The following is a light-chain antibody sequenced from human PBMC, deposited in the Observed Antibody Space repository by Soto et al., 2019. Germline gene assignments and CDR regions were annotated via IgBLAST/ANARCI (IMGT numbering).Light chain of an antibody. CDR3: QQYKDYTWT. Sequence: DMQVTHSPSTLSASVGERVSINCRASQSVDRYLAWYQQKPGKAPHLLIYDASSLESGVPSRFSGSGSGTEFTLTISSLQPDDFTTFYCQQYKDYTWTFGQGTKVDIK. CDR2: DAS. J-gene: IGKJ1*01. CDR1: QSVDRY. V-gene: IGKV1-5*01.